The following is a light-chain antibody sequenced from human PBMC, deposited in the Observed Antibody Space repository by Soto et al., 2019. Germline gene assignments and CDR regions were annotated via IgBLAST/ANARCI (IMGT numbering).Light chain of an antibody. V-gene: IGKV3-20*01. CDR2: GAS. CDR3: QHYGRSSWT. CDR1: QTVRSGF. J-gene: IGKJ1*01. Sequence: DIELTQSPGTLSLSPGERVTLSCRASQTVRSGFVAWYQQKPGQAPRLLIYGASTRATGIPVRFSGSGSGTDVTLTISSLEPEDLAVYYCQHYGRSSWTFGQGTKVEIK.